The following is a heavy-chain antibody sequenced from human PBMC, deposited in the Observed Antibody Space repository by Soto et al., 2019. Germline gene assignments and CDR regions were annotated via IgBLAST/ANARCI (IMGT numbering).Heavy chain of an antibody. V-gene: IGHV1-69*01. Sequence: QVQLVQSGAEVQKPGSSVKVSCKASGGTFSSYAISWVRQAPGQGLEWMGGIIPIFGTANYAQKFQGRVTITADESTSTAYMELSSLRSEDTVVYYCARDSLLWFGHSTYYFDYWGQGTLVTVSS. D-gene: IGHD3-10*01. J-gene: IGHJ4*02. CDR3: ARDSLLWFGHSTYYFDY. CDR1: GGTFSSYA. CDR2: IIPIFGTA.